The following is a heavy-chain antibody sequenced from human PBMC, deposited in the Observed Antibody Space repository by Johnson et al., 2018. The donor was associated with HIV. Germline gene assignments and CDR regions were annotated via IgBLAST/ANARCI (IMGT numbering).Heavy chain of an antibody. CDR1: GFTFDYYG. J-gene: IGHJ3*02. D-gene: IGHD1-26*01. CDR3: ARADGLVGDRAFDI. Sequence: VESGGGVVRPGGSLRLSCAASGFTFDYYGMTWVRQTPGKGLEWVSGINWNGGSTGYADSVKGRFTISRDNAKNSLYLQMNSLRAEDTALYYCARADGLVGDRAFDIWGQGTMVTVSS. CDR2: INWNGGST. V-gene: IGHV3-20*04.